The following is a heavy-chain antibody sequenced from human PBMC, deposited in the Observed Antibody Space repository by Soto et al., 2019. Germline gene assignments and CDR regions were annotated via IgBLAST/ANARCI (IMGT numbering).Heavy chain of an antibody. CDR3: ARECSSTSYRITIFGVAPGSDNGFDP. V-gene: IGHV4-34*01. CDR1: GGSFSGYY. J-gene: IGHJ5*02. D-gene: IGHD3-3*01. CDR2: INHSGST. Sequence: PSETLSLTCAVYGGSFSGYYWSWIRQPPGKGLEWIGEINHSGSTNYNPPLKSRVTISVDTSKNQFSLKLSSVTAADTAVYYCARECSSTSYRITIFGVAPGSDNGFDPWGQGTLVXVSS.